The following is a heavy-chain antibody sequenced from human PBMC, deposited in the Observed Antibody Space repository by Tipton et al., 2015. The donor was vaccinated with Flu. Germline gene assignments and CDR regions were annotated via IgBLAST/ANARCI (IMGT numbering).Heavy chain of an antibody. CDR2: LTDSGGTT. J-gene: IGHJ4*02. CDR1: GFTFSSWA. D-gene: IGHD7-27*01. V-gene: IGHV3-23*01. Sequence: SLRLSCAASGFTFSSWAMTWVRQAPGKGLEWVASLTDSGGTTYYADSVEGRFTIFRDNSKNTLYLQMDSLRAEDTAVYYCAKSGLGMSGGLDYWGQGTLITVSS. CDR3: AKSGLGMSGGLDY.